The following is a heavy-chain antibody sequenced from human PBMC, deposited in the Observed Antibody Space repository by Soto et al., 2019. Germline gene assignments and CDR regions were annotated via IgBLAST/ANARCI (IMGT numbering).Heavy chain of an antibody. V-gene: IGHV3-48*03. CDR3: ASVLVAGTDWFAP. CDR1: GFTFSSYE. CDR2: ISSSVSTI. J-gene: IGHJ5*02. D-gene: IGHD6-19*01. Sequence: GGSLRLSCAASGFTFSSYEMNWVRQAPGKGLEWVSYISSSVSTIYYADSVKGRFTISRDNAKNSLYLQMNSLRAEDTAVYYRASVLVAGTDWFAPWGQGTMVTFSS.